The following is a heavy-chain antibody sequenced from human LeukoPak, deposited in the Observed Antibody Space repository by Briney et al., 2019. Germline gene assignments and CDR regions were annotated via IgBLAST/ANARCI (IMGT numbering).Heavy chain of an antibody. D-gene: IGHD4-17*01. J-gene: IGHJ4*02. Sequence: SETLSLTCTVSGGSMRSYYWSWIRQPPGKGLEWIGYIYYSGSTIYNPSLKSRVTISVDTSKNQVSLKLNSVITADTAVYYCARMGNPSTVTADYWGQGSLVTVSS. CDR2: IYYSGST. V-gene: IGHV4-59*08. CDR1: GGSMRSYY. CDR3: ARMGNPSTVTADY.